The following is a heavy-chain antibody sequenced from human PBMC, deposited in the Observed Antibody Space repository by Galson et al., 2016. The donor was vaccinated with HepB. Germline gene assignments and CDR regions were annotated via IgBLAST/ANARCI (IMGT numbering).Heavy chain of an antibody. CDR1: GSTSTTFA. CDR2: ISANSGNT. V-gene: IGHV1-18*01. J-gene: IGHJ4*02. CDR3: ARDVQFRFDY. D-gene: IGHD4-11*01. Sequence: SVKVSCKASGSTSTTFAFHWVRQAPGQGLEWLGWISANSGNTIYAQKFQDRVTMTRDTSASTVYMDLRSLRSDDTAVYYCARDVQFRFDYWGQGTLVTVSS.